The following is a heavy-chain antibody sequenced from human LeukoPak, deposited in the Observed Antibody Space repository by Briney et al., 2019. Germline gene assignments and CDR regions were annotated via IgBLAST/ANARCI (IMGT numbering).Heavy chain of an antibody. CDR3: ATEGGSGSYYGDDAFDM. CDR1: GFSFTNTW. V-gene: IGHV3-15*01. J-gene: IGHJ3*02. D-gene: IGHD3-10*01. Sequence: GVSLRLSCEASGFSFTNTWMSWVRQAPGKGLEWVGRVKSKADDVTTDNAAPVQGRFTISRDDSKNTLSLQMNSPKTEDTAVYYCATEGGSGSYYGDDAFDMWGKGTMVT. CDR2: VKSKADDVTT.